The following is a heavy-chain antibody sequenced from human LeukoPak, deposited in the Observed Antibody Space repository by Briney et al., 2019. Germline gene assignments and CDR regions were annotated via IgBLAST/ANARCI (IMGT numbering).Heavy chain of an antibody. CDR2: IYYSGST. D-gene: IGHD3-10*01. J-gene: IGHJ4*02. CDR1: GGSISSGGYY. V-gene: IGHV4-31*03. CDR3: ARDLNYYGSGSYYPLAY. Sequence: PSQTLSLTCTVSGGSISSGGYYWSWIRQHPGKGLEWIGYIYYSGSTYYNPSLKSRVTISVDTSKNQFSLKLSSVTAADTAVYYCARDLNYYGSGSYYPLAYWGQGTLVTVSS.